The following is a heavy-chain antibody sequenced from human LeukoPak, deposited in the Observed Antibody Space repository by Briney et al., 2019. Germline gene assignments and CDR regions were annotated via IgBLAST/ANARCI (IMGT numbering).Heavy chain of an antibody. V-gene: IGHV3-30*01. CDR1: GFTFSSYA. CDR2: ISYDGSNK. J-gene: IGHJ6*03. Sequence: PGGSLRLSCAASGFTFSSYAMPWVRQAPGKGLEWVAVISYDGSNKYYADSVKGRFTISRDNSKNTLYLQMNSLRAEDTAVYYCARDALVPAAPPYYYYYYYMDVWGKGTTVTVSS. D-gene: IGHD2-2*01. CDR3: ARDALVPAAPPYYYYYYYMDV.